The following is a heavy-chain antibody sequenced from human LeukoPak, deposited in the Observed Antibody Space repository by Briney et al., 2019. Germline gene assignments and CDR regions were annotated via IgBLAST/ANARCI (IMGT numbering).Heavy chain of an antibody. V-gene: IGHV3-23*01. Sequence: PGGSLRLSCAASGFSFSKYAMTWVRQAPGKGLDWVSAISDTGGGTYYADSVKGRFTISRDNSKNTLYLQMNSLRAEDTAVYYCARDKFGGTDYWGQGTLVTVSS. CDR2: ISDTGGGT. D-gene: IGHD3-16*01. J-gene: IGHJ4*02. CDR1: GFSFSKYA. CDR3: ARDKFGGTDY.